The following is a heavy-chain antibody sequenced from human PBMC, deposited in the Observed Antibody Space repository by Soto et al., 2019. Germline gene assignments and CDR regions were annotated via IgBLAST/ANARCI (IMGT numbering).Heavy chain of an antibody. Sequence: QVQLVQSGAEVKKPGSSVKVSCKASAGTFGSYAISWVRQAPGQGPEWMGGIIPITGTANYAQKFQGRVTITADESTSTASMQLSSRRSEDTAVYYCARSQGSSTSLEIYYYYYYGMDVWGQGTTVTVSS. J-gene: IGHJ6*02. V-gene: IGHV1-69*01. CDR1: AGTFGSYA. CDR2: IIPITGTA. CDR3: ARSQGSSTSLEIYYYYYYGMDV. D-gene: IGHD2-2*01.